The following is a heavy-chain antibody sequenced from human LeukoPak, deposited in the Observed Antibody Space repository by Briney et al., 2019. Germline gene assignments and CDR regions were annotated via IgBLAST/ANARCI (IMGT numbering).Heavy chain of an antibody. J-gene: IGHJ1*01. D-gene: IGHD6-19*01. Sequence: ASVKVSCKVSGYTLTELSVHWVRQAPGKGLEWMGGFDPEDGETIYAQKFQGRVTMTRDTSISTAYMELSRLRSDDTAVYYCASSSSGWYGAEYFQHWGQGTLVTVSS. CDR3: ASSSSGWYGAEYFQH. CDR1: GYTLTELS. CDR2: FDPEDGET. V-gene: IGHV1-24*01.